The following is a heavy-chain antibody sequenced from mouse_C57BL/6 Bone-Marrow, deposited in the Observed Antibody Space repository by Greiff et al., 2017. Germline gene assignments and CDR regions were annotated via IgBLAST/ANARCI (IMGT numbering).Heavy chain of an antibody. CDR3: ARRTVVVLYAMDY. V-gene: IGHV1-81*01. CDR1: GYTFTSYG. CDR2: IYPRSGNT. J-gene: IGHJ4*01. D-gene: IGHD1-1*01. Sequence: VQLQESGAELARPGASVKLSCKASGYTFTSYGISWVKQRTGQGLEWIGEIYPRSGNTYYNEKFKGKATLTADKSSRTAYMELRSLTSEDSAVYFCARRTVVVLYAMDYWGQGTSVTVSS.